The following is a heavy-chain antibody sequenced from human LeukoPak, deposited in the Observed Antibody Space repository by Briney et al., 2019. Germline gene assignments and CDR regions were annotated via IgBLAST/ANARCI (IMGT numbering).Heavy chain of an antibody. V-gene: IGHV3-30*03. Sequence: GGSLRLSCSASGFTFSAYVMHWVRQAPGKGLEWLIGISSDGSVKYFGDSLRGRVTISRDNSNNTLYLAMNSLRTEDSAIYFCVREDNALDIWGQGTMVTVS. CDR3: VREDNALDI. J-gene: IGHJ3*02. CDR1: GFTFSAYV. CDR2: ISSDGSVK.